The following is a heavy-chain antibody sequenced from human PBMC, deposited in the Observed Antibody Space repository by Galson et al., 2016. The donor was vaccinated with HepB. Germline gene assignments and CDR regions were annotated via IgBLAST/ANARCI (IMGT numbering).Heavy chain of an antibody. J-gene: IGHJ6*02. CDR2: ISGYNGNT. V-gene: IGHV1-18*01. CDR3: ARDIVLMVFSAAYYYYGMDV. CDR1: GYTFTSYG. Sequence: SVKVSCKASGYTFTSYGISWVRLAPGQGLEWMGWISGYNGNTNYARKFQGRVTLTTNTSTSTAYMELRSLRSDDTAVYYCARDIVLMVFSAAYYYYGMDVWGQGTTVTVSS. D-gene: IGHD2-8*01.